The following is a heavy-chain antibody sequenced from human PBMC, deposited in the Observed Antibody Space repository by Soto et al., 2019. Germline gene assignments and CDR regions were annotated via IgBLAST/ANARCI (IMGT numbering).Heavy chain of an antibody. V-gene: IGHV4-59*01. CDR1: GGSISSYY. CDR3: ARGIADNSYYYYMDV. CDR2: IYYSGST. Sequence: PSETLSLTWTVAGGSISSYYWSWIRQPPGKGLEWIGYIYYSGSTNYNPSLKSRVTISVDTSKNQFSLKLSSVTAADTAVYYCARGIADNSYYYYMDVWGKGTTVTVSS. J-gene: IGHJ6*03. D-gene: IGHD6-13*01.